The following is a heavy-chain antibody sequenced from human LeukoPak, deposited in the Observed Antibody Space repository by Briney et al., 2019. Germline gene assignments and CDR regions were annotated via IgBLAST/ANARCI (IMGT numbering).Heavy chain of an antibody. CDR3: ARKSVAATPRDIVYQYSYMDV. CDR2: ISTNTGNP. Sequence: ASVKVSCKASGYTFNTYAMNWVRQAPGQGPEWMGWISTNTGNPTYAQGFTGRFVFSLDTSVSTAYLQISSLKAEDTAVYYCARKSVAATPRDIVYQYSYMDVWGKGTTVTVSS. V-gene: IGHV7-4-1*02. J-gene: IGHJ6*03. CDR1: GYTFNTYA. D-gene: IGHD2-15*01.